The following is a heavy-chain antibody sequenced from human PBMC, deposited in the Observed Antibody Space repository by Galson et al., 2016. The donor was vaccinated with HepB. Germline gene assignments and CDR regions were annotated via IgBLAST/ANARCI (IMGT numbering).Heavy chain of an antibody. D-gene: IGHD3-10*01. CDR3: ARDRHYYGSGSYPSRYFDY. CDR1: GYTFTSYY. V-gene: IGHV1-46*01. Sequence: SVKVSCKAFGYTFTSYYMHWVRQAPGQGLEWMGIINPSGGSTSYAQKFQGRVTMTRDTSTSTVYMELSSLRSEDTAVYYCARDRHYYGSGSYPSRYFDYWGQGTLVTVSS. CDR2: INPSGGST. J-gene: IGHJ4*02.